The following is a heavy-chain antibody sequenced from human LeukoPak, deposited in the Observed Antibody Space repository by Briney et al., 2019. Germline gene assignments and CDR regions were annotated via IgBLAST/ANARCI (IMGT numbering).Heavy chain of an antibody. V-gene: IGHV4-34*01. Sequence: SETLSLTCALYGGSLSGYYWSWIRQPPGKGLEWIGEINHSGSTNYNPSLKSRVTISVDTSKNQFSLKLSSVTAADTAVYYCARGQGSSSWYLYFDYWGQGTLVTVSS. CDR1: GGSLSGYY. J-gene: IGHJ4*02. CDR3: ARGQGSSSWYLYFDY. CDR2: INHSGST. D-gene: IGHD6-13*01.